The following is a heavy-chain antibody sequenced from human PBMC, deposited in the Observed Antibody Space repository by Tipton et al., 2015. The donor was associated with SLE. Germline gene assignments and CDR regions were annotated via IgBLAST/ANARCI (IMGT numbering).Heavy chain of an antibody. CDR3: AKDRDYYDSSGYYSEYFQH. J-gene: IGHJ1*01. D-gene: IGHD3-22*01. Sequence: LSLTCTVSGGSISSYYWSWVRQAPGKGLEWVALISYDGSNKYYADSVKGRFTISRDNSKNTLYLQMNSLRAEDTAVYYCAKDRDYYDSSGYYSEYFQHWGQGTLVTVSS. CDR2: ISYDGSNK. CDR1: GGSISSYY. V-gene: IGHV3-30*18.